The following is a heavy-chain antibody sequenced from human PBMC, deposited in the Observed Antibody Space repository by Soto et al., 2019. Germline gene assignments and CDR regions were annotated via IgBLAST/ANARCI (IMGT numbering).Heavy chain of an antibody. CDR2: ISSSGSTI. Sequence: GGSLRLSCAASGFTFSDYYMSWIRQAPGKGLEWVSYISSSGSTIFYADSVKGRFTISRDNAKNSLYLQMNSLRAEDTAMYYCARDRYYYGSGSPFDYWGQGTLVTVSS. V-gene: IGHV3-11*01. J-gene: IGHJ4*02. CDR3: ARDRYYYGSGSPFDY. D-gene: IGHD3-10*01. CDR1: GFTFSDYY.